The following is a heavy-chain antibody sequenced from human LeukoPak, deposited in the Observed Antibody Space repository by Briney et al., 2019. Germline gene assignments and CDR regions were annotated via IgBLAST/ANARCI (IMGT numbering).Heavy chain of an antibody. CDR3: ATSENYLELDFDY. D-gene: IGHD3-10*01. CDR2: INPNSGGT. V-gene: IGHV1-2*02. CDR1: GYTFTGYY. Sequence: GASVKVSCKASGYTFTGYYMHWVRQAPGQGLEWMGWINPNSGGTNYAQKFQGRVTMTRDTSISTAYMELSRLRSDDTAVYYCATSENYLELDFDYWGQGTLVTVSS. J-gene: IGHJ4*02.